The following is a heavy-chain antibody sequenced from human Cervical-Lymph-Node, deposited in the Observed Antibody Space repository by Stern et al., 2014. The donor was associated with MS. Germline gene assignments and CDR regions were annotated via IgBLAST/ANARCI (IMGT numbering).Heavy chain of an antibody. CDR1: GYTFVNYG. V-gene: IGHV1-18*01. CDR3: ASFVTTGGSGSFDY. D-gene: IGHD3-10*01. Sequence: MQLVESGAEVRKPGASVKVSCTVSGYTFVNYGIGWVRQAPGQGLEWMGWISVHNGKTKYAQNLQGRVTMTTDTTTSAVHMELRNLRSDDTAVYYCASFVTTGGSGSFDYWGQGTLVAVSS. J-gene: IGHJ4*02. CDR2: ISVHNGKT.